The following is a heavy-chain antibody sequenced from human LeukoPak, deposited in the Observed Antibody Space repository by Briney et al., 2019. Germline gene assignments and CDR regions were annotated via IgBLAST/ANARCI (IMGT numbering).Heavy chain of an antibody. CDR3: ARSVVVEAATQYYFDY. V-gene: IGHV1-69*13. D-gene: IGHD2-15*01. CDR2: IIPIFGTA. CDR1: GGTFSSYA. Sequence: ASVKVSCKASGGTFSSYAISWVRQAPGQGLEWMGGIIPIFGTANYAQKFQGRVTITADESTSTAYMELSSLRSEDTAVYYCARSVVVEAATQYYFDYWGQGTLPTVSS. J-gene: IGHJ4*02.